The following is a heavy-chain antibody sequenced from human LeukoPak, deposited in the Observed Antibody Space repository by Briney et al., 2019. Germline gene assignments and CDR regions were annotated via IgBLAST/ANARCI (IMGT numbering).Heavy chain of an antibody. V-gene: IGHV3-74*01. Sequence: GGSLRLSCAASGFTFSSYWMHWVRQVPGKGLMWVSRIKTDGSSTSYADSVKGRFTISRDNAKNTLYLQMNSLRAEDTAVYYCAKDMESAYDCSGYYSPFDSWAQGTLVTVSP. J-gene: IGHJ4*02. CDR1: GFTFSSYW. D-gene: IGHD3-22*01. CDR2: IKTDGSST. CDR3: AKDMESAYDCSGYYSPFDS.